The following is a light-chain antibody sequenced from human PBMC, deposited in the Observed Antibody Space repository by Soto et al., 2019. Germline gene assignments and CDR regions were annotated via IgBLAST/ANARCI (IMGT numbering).Light chain of an antibody. CDR2: SAS. J-gene: IGKJ5*01. Sequence: DIQMSQSPSSLSTSVGDRVTITCRSSQSISTYLNWYQQKPGKAPKILIYSASSSQSGVPSRFSASGSGTDFTLPISSLQSEDFATYYCQQTYRPPITFGQGTRLEIK. CDR1: QSISTY. V-gene: IGKV1-39*01. CDR3: QQTYRPPIT.